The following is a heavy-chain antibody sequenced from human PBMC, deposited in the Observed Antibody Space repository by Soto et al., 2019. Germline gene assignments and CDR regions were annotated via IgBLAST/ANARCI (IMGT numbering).Heavy chain of an antibody. CDR1: GFTFSSYS. J-gene: IGHJ4*02. Sequence: EVQLVESGGGLVKPGGSLRLSCAASGFTFSSYSMNWVRQAPGKGLEWVSSISSTSNYKYYADSVKGRFTISRDNAKNSLYLQMNSLRAEDTAVYYCARDRPQTHYYDSSGPVDYWGQGTLVTVSS. CDR3: ARDRPQTHYYDSSGPVDY. V-gene: IGHV3-21*02. CDR2: ISSTSNYK. D-gene: IGHD3-22*01.